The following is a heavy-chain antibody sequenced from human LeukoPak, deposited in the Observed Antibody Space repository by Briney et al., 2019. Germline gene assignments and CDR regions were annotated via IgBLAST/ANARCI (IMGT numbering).Heavy chain of an antibody. V-gene: IGHV4-61*02. J-gene: IGHJ5*02. Sequence: PSEALSLTCTVSGGSISSGSYYWRWLRQPAGKGLEWIGRIYTSGSTNYNPSLKSRVTISVDTSKNQFSLKLSSVTAADTAVYYCARGLDWFDPWGQGTLVTVSS. CDR2: IYTSGST. CDR1: GGSISSGSYY. CDR3: ARGLDWFDP.